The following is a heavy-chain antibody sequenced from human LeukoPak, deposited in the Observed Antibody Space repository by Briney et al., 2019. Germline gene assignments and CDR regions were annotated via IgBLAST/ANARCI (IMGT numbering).Heavy chain of an antibody. D-gene: IGHD3-10*01. Sequence: GGSLRLSCAASGFTFSSYSMNWVRQAPGKGLEWVSSISSGSRYIYYAESVKGRLTISRDNAKNSLYLQMNSLRAEDTAVYYCARDRSNYYYYYMDVWGKGTTVTISS. CDR3: ARDRSNYYYYYMDV. J-gene: IGHJ6*03. V-gene: IGHV3-21*01. CDR2: ISSGSRYI. CDR1: GFTFSSYS.